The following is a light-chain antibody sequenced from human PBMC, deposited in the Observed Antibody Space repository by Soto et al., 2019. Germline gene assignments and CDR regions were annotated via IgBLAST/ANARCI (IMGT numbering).Light chain of an antibody. CDR3: QQSYSTPRT. Sequence: DIQMTQSPSSLSASVGDRVTITCRASQSISSYLNWYQQKPGKAPKPLIYAASSLQRGVPSRFSGSGSGTDFTLTISSLQPEDFATYYCQQSYSTPRTFGQGTKVDIK. V-gene: IGKV1-39*01. CDR1: QSISSY. CDR2: AAS. J-gene: IGKJ1*01.